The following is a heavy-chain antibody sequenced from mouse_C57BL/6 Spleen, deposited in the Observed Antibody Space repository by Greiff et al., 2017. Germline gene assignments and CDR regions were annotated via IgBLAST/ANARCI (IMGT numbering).Heavy chain of an antibody. CDR3: ARTPFDYYGSSYGDAMDY. D-gene: IGHD1-1*01. Sequence: QVQLKQSGAELAKPGASVKLSCKASGYTFTSYWMHWVKQRPGQGLEWIGYINPSSGYTKSNQQFKDKATLTADKSSSTADMQLSSLTYGDSAVYYCARTPFDYYGSSYGDAMDYWGQGTSVTVSA. J-gene: IGHJ4*01. CDR2: INPSSGYT. V-gene: IGHV1-7*01. CDR1: GYTFTSYW.